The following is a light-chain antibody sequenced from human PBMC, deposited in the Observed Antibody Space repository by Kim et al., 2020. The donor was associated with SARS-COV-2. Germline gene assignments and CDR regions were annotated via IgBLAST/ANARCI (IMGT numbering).Light chain of an antibody. V-gene: IGKV4-1*01. CDR2: WAA. Sequence: ATINCKSSQSVFYSSNNKNCLAWYQQKPGQPPKLLIYWAAARESGVPDRFSGGGSGTDFTLPISSLQAGDVAVYYCQQYYRTPLAFGQGTRLEIK. J-gene: IGKJ5*01. CDR1: QSVFYSSNNKNC. CDR3: QQYYRTPLA.